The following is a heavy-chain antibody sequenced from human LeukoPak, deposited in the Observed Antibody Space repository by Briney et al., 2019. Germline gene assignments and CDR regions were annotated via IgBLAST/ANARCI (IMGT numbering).Heavy chain of an antibody. V-gene: IGHV1-18*01. CDR3: ARGLYSSSSSPFDY. Sequence: ASVKVSCKASGYTFTTYDMTWVRQATGQGLEWMGWISAYNGNTNYAQKFQGRVTITADESTSTAYMELSSLRSEDTAVYYCARGLYSSSSSPFDYWGQGTLVTVSS. J-gene: IGHJ4*02. D-gene: IGHD6-6*01. CDR2: ISAYNGNT. CDR1: GYTFTTYD.